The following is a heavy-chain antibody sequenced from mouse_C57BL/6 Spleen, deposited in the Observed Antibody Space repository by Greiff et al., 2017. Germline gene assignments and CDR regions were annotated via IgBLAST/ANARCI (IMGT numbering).Heavy chain of an antibody. V-gene: IGHV14-4*01. Sequence: EVKLMESGAELVRPGASVKLSCTASGFNIKDDYMHWVKQRPEQGLEWIGWIDPENGDTEYASKFQGKATITADTSSNTAYLQLSSLTSEDTAVYYCTRGGVRNWDGFAYWGQGTLVTVSA. CDR1: GFNIKDDY. D-gene: IGHD4-1*01. J-gene: IGHJ3*01. CDR3: TRGGVRNWDGFAY. CDR2: IDPENGDT.